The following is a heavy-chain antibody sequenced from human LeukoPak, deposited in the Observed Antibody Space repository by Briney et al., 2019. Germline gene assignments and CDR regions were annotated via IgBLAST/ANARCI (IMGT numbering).Heavy chain of an antibody. J-gene: IGHJ6*03. D-gene: IGHD2-2*01. V-gene: IGHV1-69*13. Sequence: ASVKVSCKASGGTFSSYAISWVRQAPGQGLEWMGGIIPIFGTANYAQKFQGRVTITADESTSTAYMELSSLRSEDTAVYYCARGIVVVPAATRRDYYMDVWGKGTTVTVSS. CDR3: ARGIVVVPAATRRDYYMDV. CDR2: IIPIFGTA. CDR1: GGTFSSYA.